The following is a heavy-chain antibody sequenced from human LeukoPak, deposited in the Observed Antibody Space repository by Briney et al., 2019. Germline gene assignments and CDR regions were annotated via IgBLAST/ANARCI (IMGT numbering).Heavy chain of an antibody. CDR3: ARDTRYDYVWGSYRGYNWFDP. Sequence: ASVKVSCKASGYTFTGYYMHWVRQAPGQGLEWMGWISAYNGNTNYAQKLQGRVTMTTDTSTSTAYMELRSLRSDDTAVYYCARDTRYDYVWGSYRGYNWFDPWGQGTLVTVSS. D-gene: IGHD3-16*02. V-gene: IGHV1-18*04. CDR2: ISAYNGNT. J-gene: IGHJ5*02. CDR1: GYTFTGYY.